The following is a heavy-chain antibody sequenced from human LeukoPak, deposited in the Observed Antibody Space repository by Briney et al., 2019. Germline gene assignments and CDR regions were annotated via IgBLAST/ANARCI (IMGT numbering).Heavy chain of an antibody. Sequence: ASVKVSCKASGYTFTGYYIHWVRQAPGQGLEWMGWINPNSGGTNYAQKFQGRVTMTRDTSISTAYMELSRLRSDDTAVYYCARVRLGRYGSGSYYNNWFDPWGQGTLVTVSS. V-gene: IGHV1-2*02. D-gene: IGHD3-10*01. J-gene: IGHJ5*02. CDR2: INPNSGGT. CDR3: ARVRLGRYGSGSYYNNWFDP. CDR1: GYTFTGYY.